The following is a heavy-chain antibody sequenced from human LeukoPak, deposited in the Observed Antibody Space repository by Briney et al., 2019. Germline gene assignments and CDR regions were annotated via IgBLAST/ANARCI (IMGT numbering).Heavy chain of an antibody. V-gene: IGHV1-69*13. CDR2: IIPIFGTS. D-gene: IGHD3-9*01. Sequence: ASVTVSFKASGGTFSTYAISWVRQAPGQGLEWMGGIIPIFGTSNYAQKFQGRVTITADESTSTAYMELSSLRSEDTAVYYCARDDGRYFDRLGHDAFDIWGQGTLVSVSS. CDR1: GGTFSTYA. CDR3: ARDDGRYFDRLGHDAFDI. J-gene: IGHJ3*02.